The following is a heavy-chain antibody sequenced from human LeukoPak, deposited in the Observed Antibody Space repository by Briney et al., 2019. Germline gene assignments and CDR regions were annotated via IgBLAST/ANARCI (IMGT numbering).Heavy chain of an antibody. CDR1: GFSLRNYG. D-gene: IGHD2-21*01. Sequence: PGGSLRLSCAASGFSLRNYGMSWVRQAPGKGLEWVSFISGSGESTYYADSVKGRFTISRDISKNTLSLQMNSLRAEDTAVYYCAKRVASYYFDYWGQGTLVTVSS. CDR3: AKRVASYYFDY. CDR2: ISGSGEST. J-gene: IGHJ4*02. V-gene: IGHV3-23*01.